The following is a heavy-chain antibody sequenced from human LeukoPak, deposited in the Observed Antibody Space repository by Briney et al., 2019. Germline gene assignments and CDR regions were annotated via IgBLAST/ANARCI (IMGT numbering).Heavy chain of an antibody. CDR2: ISNAGSTI. V-gene: IGHV3-48*03. J-gene: IGHJ4*02. D-gene: IGHD6-13*01. CDR1: GVSSFSTYE. Sequence: GGSLRLSCAASGVSSFSTYEMMWVRQAPGKELDWVSYISNAGSTISYADSVKGRFTISRDNTKKSLYLQMNSLRAEDTAVYYCGRVIAGAIDYWGQGTLVTVSS. CDR3: GRVIAGAIDY.